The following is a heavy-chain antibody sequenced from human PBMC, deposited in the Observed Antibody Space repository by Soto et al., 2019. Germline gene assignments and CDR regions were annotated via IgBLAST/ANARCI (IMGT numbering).Heavy chain of an antibody. J-gene: IGHJ4*02. Sequence: SETQSLTCAVYGGYFRGYYWTWIRQPPGKGLEWIGEINHSGSTNYNPSLKSRVTISVDTSKNQFCLKLSSVTAADTAVYYCVTGLGATAFDYWGQGTMVTVSS. V-gene: IGHV4-34*01. CDR2: INHSGST. CDR3: VTGLGATAFDY. D-gene: IGHD1-26*01. CDR1: GGYFRGYY.